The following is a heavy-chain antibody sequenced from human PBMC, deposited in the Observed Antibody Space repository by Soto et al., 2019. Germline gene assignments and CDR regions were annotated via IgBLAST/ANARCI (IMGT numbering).Heavy chain of an antibody. V-gene: IGHV4-59*04. J-gene: IGHJ5*02. CDR1: GGSISSYY. Sequence: SETLSLTCTVSGGSISSYYWSWIRQPPGKGLEWIGYIYYIGSSYYNPSLKSRVTMSVDTSKNQFSLRLRSVTAADTALYFCARHSLALRKNNWFDPWGQGIMVTVSS. D-gene: IGHD3-3*02. CDR2: IYYIGSS. CDR3: ARHSLALRKNNWFDP.